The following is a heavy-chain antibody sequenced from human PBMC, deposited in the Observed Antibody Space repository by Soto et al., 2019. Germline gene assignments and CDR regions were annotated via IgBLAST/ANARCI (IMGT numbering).Heavy chain of an antibody. D-gene: IGHD2-8*01. CDR3: ARGHDCTNGVCYYFDY. J-gene: IGHJ4*02. CDR1: GFTFSSYW. Sequence: GGSLRLSCAASGFTFSSYWMSWVRQAPGKGLEWVANIKQDGSEKYYVDSVKGRFTISRDNAKNSLYLQMNSLRAEDTAVYYCARGHDCTNGVCYYFDYWGQGTLVTVSS. CDR2: IKQDGSEK. V-gene: IGHV3-7*01.